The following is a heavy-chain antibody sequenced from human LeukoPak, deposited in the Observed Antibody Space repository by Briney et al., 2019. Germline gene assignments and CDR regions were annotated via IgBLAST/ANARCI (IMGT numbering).Heavy chain of an antibody. CDR3: ARAPYYDILTGRRKYYYYMDV. CDR1: GGSISSSNW. Sequence: SGTLSLTCAVSGGSISSSNWWSWVRQPPGKGLEWIGEIYHSGSTNYNPSLKSRVTISVDKSKNQFSLKLSSVTAADTAVYYCARAPYYDILTGRRKYYYYMDVWGKGTTVTISS. CDR2: IYHSGST. V-gene: IGHV4-4*02. D-gene: IGHD3-9*01. J-gene: IGHJ6*03.